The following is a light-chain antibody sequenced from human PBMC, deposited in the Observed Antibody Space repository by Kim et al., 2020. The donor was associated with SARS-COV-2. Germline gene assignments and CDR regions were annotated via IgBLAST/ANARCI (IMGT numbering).Light chain of an antibody. Sequence: QSVLTQPPSVSGAQGQRVTISCTGSSSNIGAGYDVHWYQQLPGTAPKLLIYGNTNRPSGVPDRFSGSKSGTSASLAIIGLQAEDEGNYYCQSYDSSLSVIFGGGTKVTVL. CDR3: QSYDSSLSVI. CDR1: SSNIGAGYD. J-gene: IGLJ2*01. CDR2: GNT. V-gene: IGLV1-40*01.